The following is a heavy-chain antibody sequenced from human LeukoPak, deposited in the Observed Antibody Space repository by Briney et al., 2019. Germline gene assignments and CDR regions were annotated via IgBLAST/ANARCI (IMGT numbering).Heavy chain of an antibody. Sequence: PGGSLRLSCAASGFTFSSYSMNWVRQAPGKGLEWVSSISSSSSYIYYAESVKGRFTISRDNAKNSLYLQMNSLRAEDTAVYYCARKDSSSFDYWGQGTLVTVSS. CDR1: GFTFSSYS. J-gene: IGHJ4*02. V-gene: IGHV3-21*01. CDR3: ARKDSSSFDY. D-gene: IGHD6-6*01. CDR2: ISSSSSYI.